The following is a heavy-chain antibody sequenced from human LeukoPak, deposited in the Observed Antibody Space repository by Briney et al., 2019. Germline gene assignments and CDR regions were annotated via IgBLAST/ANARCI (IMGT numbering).Heavy chain of an antibody. CDR3: ARDSGYYYMDV. Sequence: GGSLRLSCAASGFTFSSYAMSWVRQAPGKGLEWVSRINTDGSSTSYADSVKGRFTISRDNAKNTLYLQMNSLRAEDTAVYYCARDSGYYYMDVWGKGTTVTVSS. CDR2: INTDGSST. CDR1: GFTFSSYA. V-gene: IGHV3-74*01. J-gene: IGHJ6*03. D-gene: IGHD2-8*02.